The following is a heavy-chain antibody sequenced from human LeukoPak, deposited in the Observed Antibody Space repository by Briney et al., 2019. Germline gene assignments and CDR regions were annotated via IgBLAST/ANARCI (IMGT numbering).Heavy chain of an antibody. D-gene: IGHD3-10*01. CDR2: IYYSGST. J-gene: IGHJ4*02. CDR1: GGSISSYY. Sequence: SETLSLTCTVSGGSISSYYWSWIRQPPGKGLEWIGYIYYSGSTNYDPSLKSRVTISVDTSKNQFSLKLSSVTAADTAVYYCASNYYGSGSLDYWGQGNLVTVSS. V-gene: IGHV4-59*08. CDR3: ASNYYGSGSLDY.